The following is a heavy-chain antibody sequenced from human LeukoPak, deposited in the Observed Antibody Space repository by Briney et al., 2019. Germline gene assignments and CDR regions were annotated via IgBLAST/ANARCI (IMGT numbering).Heavy chain of an antibody. J-gene: IGHJ1*01. D-gene: IGHD3-22*01. CDR3: AKDQDDSSGYYYSSSYLQH. CDR1: GFTFSSYG. CDR2: IWYDGSNK. V-gene: IGHV3-33*06. Sequence: PGGSLRLSCAASGFTFSSYGMHWVRQAPGKGLEWVAVIWYDGSNKYYADSVKGRFTISRDNSKNTLYLQMNSLRAEDTAVYYCAKDQDDSSGYYYSSSYLQHWGQGTLVTVSS.